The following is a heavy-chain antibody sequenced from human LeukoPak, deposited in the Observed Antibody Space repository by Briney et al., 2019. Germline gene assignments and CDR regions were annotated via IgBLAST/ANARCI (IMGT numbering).Heavy chain of an antibody. CDR1: GFTFSGSE. J-gene: IGHJ4*02. CDR3: AAAGFDY. CDR2: ISSSGGSI. Sequence: GGSLRLSCAASGFTFSGSEMNWVRQAPGKGLEWVSGISSSGGSIYYADSVQGRFTISRDNAKKSLHLQMNSLRAEDTAVYYCAAAGFDYWGQGTLVTVPS. V-gene: IGHV3-48*03.